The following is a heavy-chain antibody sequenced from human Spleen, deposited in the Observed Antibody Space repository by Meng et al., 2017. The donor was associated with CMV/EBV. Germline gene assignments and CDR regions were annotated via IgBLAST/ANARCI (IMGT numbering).Heavy chain of an antibody. CDR3: ARSQGSSSALYFDY. CDR2: ISEDGSEI. CDR1: GFGFSSYW. V-gene: IGHV3-7*03. Sequence: GGSLRLSCAASGFGFSSYWMSWVRQTPGERLEWVANISEDGSEIFYVDSVKGRFTISRDNSKNTLYLQMNSLRAEDTAVYYCARSQGSSSALYFDYWGQGTLVTVSS. J-gene: IGHJ4*02. D-gene: IGHD6-6*01.